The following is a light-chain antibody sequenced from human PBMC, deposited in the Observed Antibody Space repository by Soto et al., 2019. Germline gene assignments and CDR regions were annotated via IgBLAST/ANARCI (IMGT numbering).Light chain of an antibody. CDR1: QSVSSSY. J-gene: IGKJ5*01. V-gene: IGKV3-20*01. CDR3: QQYGXSPIT. CDR2: GAS. Sequence: EIVLTQSPGTLSLSPGERATLSCRASQSVSSSYLAWYQQKPGQAPRLLIYGASGRATGIPDRFSGSGSGTDFTLTISRLVPEDFAVYYCQQYGXSPITFGQGTRLEI.